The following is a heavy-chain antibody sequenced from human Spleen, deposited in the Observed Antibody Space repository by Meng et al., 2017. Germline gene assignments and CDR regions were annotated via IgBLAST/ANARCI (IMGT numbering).Heavy chain of an antibody. D-gene: IGHD4-11*01. Sequence: QRQLQQWGAGLFKPSETLSLTCVVSGGSFSDYYWSWIRQPPGKGLEWIGEINHSGSTNYNPSLESRATISVDTSQNNLSLKLSSVTAADSAVYYCARGPTTMAHDFDYWGQGTLVTVSS. J-gene: IGHJ4*02. V-gene: IGHV4-34*01. CDR3: ARGPTTMAHDFDY. CDR2: INHSGST. CDR1: GGSFSDYY.